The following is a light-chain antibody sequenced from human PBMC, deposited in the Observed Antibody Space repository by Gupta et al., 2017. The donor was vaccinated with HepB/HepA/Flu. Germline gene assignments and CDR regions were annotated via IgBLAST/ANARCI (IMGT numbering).Light chain of an antibody. V-gene: IGLV2-23*02. J-gene: IGLJ2*01. CDR1: RSDVGSYNL. CDR3: CSYASTTVV. CDR2: EVN. Sequence: QSALTQPASVSGSPGQSITISCTGTRSDVGSYNLVSWYQQHPGKAPKLMIYEVNKWTSGVSNRFSGSKSGNTASLTISGLQAEDESDDYCCSYASTTVVFGGGTKLTVL.